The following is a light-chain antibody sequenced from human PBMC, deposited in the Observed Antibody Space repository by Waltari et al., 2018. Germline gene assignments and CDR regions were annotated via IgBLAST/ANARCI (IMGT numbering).Light chain of an antibody. Sequence: QSVLTQPPSVSGTPGQRVSISCSGSVANLGSNYLYWYQHLPGTAPKLLIYRNNQRPSGVPDRFSASKYGPSASLAISGLRSEDEAVYYCASWDDSHYVFGSGTEVTVL. J-gene: IGLJ1*01. CDR3: ASWDDSHYV. V-gene: IGLV1-47*01. CDR1: VANLGSNY. CDR2: RNN.